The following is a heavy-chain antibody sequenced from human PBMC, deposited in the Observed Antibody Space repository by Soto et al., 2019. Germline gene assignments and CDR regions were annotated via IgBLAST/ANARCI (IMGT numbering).Heavy chain of an antibody. D-gene: IGHD3-22*01. CDR2: ISGTGGST. CDR1: GFTFGSYA. CDR3: AKEMTSGYYLFDY. J-gene: IGHJ4*02. Sequence: EVQLLQSGGGLVQPGGSLRLSCAASGFTFGSYAMSWVRQAPGKGLEWVSTISGTGGSTYYPDSVKGRFTISRDNSKNTVYLQMNSLRAEDAAVYYCAKEMTSGYYLFDYWGQGTLVTVSS. V-gene: IGHV3-23*01.